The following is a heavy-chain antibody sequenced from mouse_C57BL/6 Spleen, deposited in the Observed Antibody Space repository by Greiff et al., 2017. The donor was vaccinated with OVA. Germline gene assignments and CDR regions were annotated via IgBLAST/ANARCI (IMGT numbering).Heavy chain of an antibody. CDR3: ARSDGYDGRFAY. Sequence: EVQLQQSGPELVKPGASVKISCKASGYTFTDYYMNWVKQSHGKSLEWIGDINPNNGGTSYNQKFKGKATLTVDKSSSTAYMELRSLTSEDSAVYYCARSDGYDGRFAYWGQGTLVTVSA. D-gene: IGHD2-2*01. J-gene: IGHJ3*01. CDR2: INPNNGGT. V-gene: IGHV1-26*01. CDR1: GYTFTDYY.